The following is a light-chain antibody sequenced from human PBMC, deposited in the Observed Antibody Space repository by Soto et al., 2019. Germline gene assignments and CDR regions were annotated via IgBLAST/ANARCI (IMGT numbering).Light chain of an antibody. CDR3: CPYAGTNTFV. CDR1: SSDVGGFND. CDR2: DVA. V-gene: IGLV2-11*01. Sequence: QSALTQPPSVSGSPGQSVTISCAGTSSDVGGFNDVSWYQQHPGTVPKLIIFDVAKRPSGVPSRFSGSKSANTASLTISGLQADDEADYYCCPYAGTNTFVFGGGTKLTVL. J-gene: IGLJ2*01.